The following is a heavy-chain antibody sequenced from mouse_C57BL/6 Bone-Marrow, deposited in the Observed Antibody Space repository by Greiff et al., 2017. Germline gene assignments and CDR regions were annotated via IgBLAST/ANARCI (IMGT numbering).Heavy chain of an antibody. CDR3: ARYPGMAMDY. J-gene: IGHJ4*01. V-gene: IGHV1-72*01. CDR1: GYTFTSYR. Sequence: QVQLQQPGAELVKPGASVKLSCKASGYTFTSYRMPWVKQRPGRRLVWLGRVDPNSGGTKYNEKFKGKATLTVNKPSSTAYRQLSSLTSEDPAVYYCARYPGMAMDYWGQGTSVTVSS. CDR2: VDPNSGGT.